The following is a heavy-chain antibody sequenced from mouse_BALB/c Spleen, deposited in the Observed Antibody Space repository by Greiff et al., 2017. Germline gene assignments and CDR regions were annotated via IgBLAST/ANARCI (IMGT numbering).Heavy chain of an antibody. CDR3: ARCCGYYFDY. V-gene: IGHV5-17*02. J-gene: IGHJ2*01. CDR2: ISSGSSTI. Sequence: EVKLVESGGGLVQPGGSRKLSCAASGFTFSSFGMHWVRQAPEKGLEWVAYISSGSSTIYYADTVKGRFTISRDNPKNTLFLQMTSLRSEDTAMYYCARCCGYYFDYWGQGTTLTVSS. CDR1: GFTFSSFG. D-gene: IGHD1-1*02.